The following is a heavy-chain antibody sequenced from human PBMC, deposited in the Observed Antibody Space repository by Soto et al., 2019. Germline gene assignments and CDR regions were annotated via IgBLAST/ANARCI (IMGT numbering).Heavy chain of an antibody. CDR2: ISYDGSNK. CDR1: GFTFSSYG. Sequence: SLRLSCAASGFTFSSYGMHWVRQAPGKGLEWVAVISYDGSNKYYADSVKGRFTISRDNSKNTLYLQMNSLRAEDTAVYYCAKGFRGSYRSSGMDVWGQGTMVTVSS. D-gene: IGHD1-26*01. V-gene: IGHV3-30*18. J-gene: IGHJ6*02. CDR3: AKGFRGSYRSSGMDV.